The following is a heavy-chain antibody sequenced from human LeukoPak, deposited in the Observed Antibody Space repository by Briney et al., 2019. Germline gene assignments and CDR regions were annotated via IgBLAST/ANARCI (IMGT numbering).Heavy chain of an antibody. CDR2: IYTSGST. CDR3: ATNGYYCMDV. CDR1: GGSISSYY. Sequence: SETLSLTCTVSGGSISSYYWSWIRQPAGKGLEWIGRIYTSGSTNYNPSLKSRITISVDKSQNQFSLKVNSLTAADTAVYYCATNGYYCMDVWGKGTTVTVSS. V-gene: IGHV4-4*07. J-gene: IGHJ6*03. D-gene: IGHD2-8*01.